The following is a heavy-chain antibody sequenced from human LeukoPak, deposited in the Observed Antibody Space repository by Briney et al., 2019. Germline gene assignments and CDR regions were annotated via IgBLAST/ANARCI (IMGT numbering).Heavy chain of an antibody. CDR3: ARDAQKWELHEYYFDY. CDR1: GFTFSSYG. D-gene: IGHD1-26*01. V-gene: IGHV3-30*02. CDR2: IRYDGSNK. Sequence: TGGSLRLSCAASGFTFSSYGMHWVRQAPGKGLEWVAFIRYDGSNKYYADSVKGRFTISRDNSKNTLYLQMNSLRAEDTAVYYCARDAQKWELHEYYFDYWGQGTLVTVSS. J-gene: IGHJ4*02.